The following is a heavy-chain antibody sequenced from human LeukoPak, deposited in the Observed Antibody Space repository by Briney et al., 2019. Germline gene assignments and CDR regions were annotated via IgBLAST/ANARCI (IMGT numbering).Heavy chain of an antibody. Sequence: GSLRLSCAASGFTFSSYAMHWVRQAPGKGLEWVAVISYDGSNKYYADSVKGRFTISRDNSKNTLYLQVNSLRAEDTAVYYCARDQAHYYYMDVWGKGTTVTVSS. CDR3: ARDQAHYYYMDV. CDR2: ISYDGSNK. J-gene: IGHJ6*03. CDR1: GFTFSSYA. V-gene: IGHV3-30*01.